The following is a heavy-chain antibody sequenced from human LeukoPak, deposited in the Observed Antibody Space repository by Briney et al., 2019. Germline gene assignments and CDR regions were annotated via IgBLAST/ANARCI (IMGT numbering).Heavy chain of an antibody. CDR1: GDSVSSNSAA. Sequence: SQTLSLTFAISGDSVSSNSAAWNWIRHSPSRGLEWLGSTYYRSKWYDDYAVSSKSRITITPDIYKNKFSLQLNSVTPDDTAVYYCAKDSGFGLNGFDPWGQGTLVTVSS. CDR2: TYYRSKWYD. CDR3: AKDSGFGLNGFDP. D-gene: IGHD3-16*01. V-gene: IGHV6-1*01. J-gene: IGHJ5*02.